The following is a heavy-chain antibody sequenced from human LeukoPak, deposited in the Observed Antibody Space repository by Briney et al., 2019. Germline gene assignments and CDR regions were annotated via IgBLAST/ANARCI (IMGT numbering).Heavy chain of an antibody. J-gene: IGHJ4*02. V-gene: IGHV3-73*01. CDR3: ATDGIPGATTTLDY. Sequence: GRSLRLSCAASGFTFSGSAMHWVRQASGKGLEWVGRIRSKANSYATAYAASVKGRFTISRDDSKNTAYLQMNSLKTEDTAVYYCATDGIPGATTTLDYWGQGTLVTVSS. CDR1: GFTFSGSA. CDR2: IRSKANSYAT. D-gene: IGHD1-26*01.